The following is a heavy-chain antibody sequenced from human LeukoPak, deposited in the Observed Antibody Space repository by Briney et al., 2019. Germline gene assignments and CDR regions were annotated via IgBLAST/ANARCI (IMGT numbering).Heavy chain of an antibody. V-gene: IGHV4-59*01. CDR3: ARDGYYDSSENWSDP. J-gene: IGHJ5*02. D-gene: IGHD3-22*01. Sequence: SETLSLTCTVSGGSISSYYWSWIRQPPGKGLEWIGYIYYSGSTNYNPSLKSRVTISVDTSKNQFSLKLSSVTAADTAVYYCARDGYYDSSENWSDPWGQGTLVTVSS. CDR1: GGSISSYY. CDR2: IYYSGST.